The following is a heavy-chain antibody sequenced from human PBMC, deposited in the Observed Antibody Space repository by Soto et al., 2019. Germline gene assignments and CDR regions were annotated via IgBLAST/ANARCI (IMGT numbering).Heavy chain of an antibody. D-gene: IGHD2-2*01. CDR2: INPNSGGT. J-gene: IGHJ6*02. CDR1: GYTFTGYY. Sequence: ASVKVSCKASGYTFTGYYMHWVRQAPGQGLEWMGWINPNSGGTNYAQKFQGWVTMTTDTSISTAYMELSRLRSDDTAVYYCASEGYCSSNSCPRWYYYGMDLWGQGTTVTVSS. CDR3: ASEGYCSSNSCPRWYYYGMDL. V-gene: IGHV1-2*04.